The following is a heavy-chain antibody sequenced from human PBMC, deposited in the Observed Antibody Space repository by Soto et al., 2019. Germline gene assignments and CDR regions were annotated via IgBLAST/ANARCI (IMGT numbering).Heavy chain of an antibody. J-gene: IGHJ5*02. CDR2: IYYSGST. CDR3: ARQPYCSSTSGYPFSNWFDP. CDR1: GGSISSSSYY. V-gene: IGHV4-39*01. Sequence: QLQLQESGPGLVKPSETLSLTCTVSGGSISSSSYYWGWIRQPPGKGLEWFGSIYYSGSTYYKPSLKRRVTISVDTSKNQFSLKLSSVTAADTAVYYCARQPYCSSTSGYPFSNWFDPWGQGTLVTVSS. D-gene: IGHD2-2*01.